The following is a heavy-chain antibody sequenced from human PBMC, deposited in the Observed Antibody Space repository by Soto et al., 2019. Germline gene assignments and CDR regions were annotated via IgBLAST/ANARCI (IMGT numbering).Heavy chain of an antibody. D-gene: IGHD4-17*01. CDR3: ARYGDHVGYYFDY. CDR1: GGSFSGYY. CDR2: IDHSGST. V-gene: IGHV4-34*01. J-gene: IGHJ4*02. Sequence: PSETLSLTCAFYGGSFSGYYWSWIRQPPRKGLEWIGEIDHSGSTNYNPSLKSRVTISLDTSKNQFSLKLSSVTAADTAVYYCARYGDHVGYYFDYWGQGTLVTVSS.